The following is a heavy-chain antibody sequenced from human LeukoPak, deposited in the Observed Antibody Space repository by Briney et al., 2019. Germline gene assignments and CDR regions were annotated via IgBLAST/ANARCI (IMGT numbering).Heavy chain of an antibody. CDR1: GFTVSSNY. CDR3: ARYSSGWTNYFDY. Sequence: QPGGSLRLSCAASGFTVSSNYMSWVRQAPGKGLEWVSVIYSGGSTYYADSVKGRFTISRDNSKNTLYLQMNSLRAEDTAVYYCARYSSGWTNYFDYWGQGTLVTVSS. CDR2: IYSGGST. V-gene: IGHV3-53*01. D-gene: IGHD6-19*01. J-gene: IGHJ4*02.